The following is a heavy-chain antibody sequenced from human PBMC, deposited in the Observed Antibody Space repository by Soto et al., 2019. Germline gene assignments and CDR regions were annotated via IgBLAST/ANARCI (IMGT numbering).Heavy chain of an antibody. J-gene: IGHJ4*02. Sequence: SLRLSCVASGFTFSTYVMSWVRQAPGKGLEWVSAISGSGSNTYYTDSVKGRFTISRDNSQNTLYLQMNSLRAEDTAVYYCAKERATTTCFDFWGQGTLVTVSS. CDR1: GFTFSTYV. CDR3: AKERATTTCFDF. D-gene: IGHD1-1*01. V-gene: IGHV3-23*01. CDR2: ISGSGSNT.